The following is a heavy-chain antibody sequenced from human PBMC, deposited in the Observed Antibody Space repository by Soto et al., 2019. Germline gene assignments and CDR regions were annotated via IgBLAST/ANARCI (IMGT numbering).Heavy chain of an antibody. CDR1: GYTFTYYV. Sequence: ASVKVSCKTSGYTFTYYVINWVRQAPGQGLEWMGFSAHTGNTNYAQKFQGGVAMTTDTSTSTAYMEVTSLRSDDTAVYYCARSGEHPLDYWGQGTPVTVSS. CDR2: SAHTGNT. V-gene: IGHV1-18*01. D-gene: IGHD1-26*01. J-gene: IGHJ4*02. CDR3: ARSGEHPLDY.